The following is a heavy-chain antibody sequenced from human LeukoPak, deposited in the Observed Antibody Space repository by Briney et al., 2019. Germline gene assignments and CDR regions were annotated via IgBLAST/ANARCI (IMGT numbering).Heavy chain of an antibody. CDR3: AAPSPNYYGSGSSHLGGYNYMDV. CDR1: GGTFSSYA. V-gene: IGHV1-69*05. Sequence: EASVKVSCKASGGTFSSYAISWVRQAPGQGLEWMGGIIPIFGTANYAQKFQGRVTITTDESTSTAYMELSSLRSEDTAVYYCAAPSPNYYGSGSSHLGGYNYMDVWGKGTTVTVSS. CDR2: IIPIFGTA. J-gene: IGHJ6*03. D-gene: IGHD3-10*01.